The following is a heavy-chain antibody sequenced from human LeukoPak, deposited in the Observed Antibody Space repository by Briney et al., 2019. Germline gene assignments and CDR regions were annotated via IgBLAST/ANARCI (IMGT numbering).Heavy chain of an antibody. Sequence: SETLSLTCTVSGGSISPYFWSWFRQPPGKGLEWIGYISYTGSTIYSPSLKSRVTISVDTSKNQFSLQLTSVTAADTAVYYCARDDYRGVTNFDPWGQGTLVTVSA. D-gene: IGHD3-10*01. CDR3: ARDDYRGVTNFDP. CDR2: ISYTGST. V-gene: IGHV4-59*01. J-gene: IGHJ5*02. CDR1: GGSISPYF.